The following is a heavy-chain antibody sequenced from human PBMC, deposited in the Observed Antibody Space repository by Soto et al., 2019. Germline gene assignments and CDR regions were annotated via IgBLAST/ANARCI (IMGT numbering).Heavy chain of an antibody. V-gene: IGHV1-46*01. CDR1: GYTFTSYY. CDR2: INPSGGST. Sequence: RASVKVSCKASGYTFTSYYMHWVRQAPGQGLEWMGIINPSGGSTSYAQKFQGRVTMTRDTSTSTVYMELSSLRSEDTAVYYCARGRITMVRGVTAYNRFDPWGQGTLVTVSS. CDR3: ARGRITMVRGVTAYNRFDP. D-gene: IGHD3-10*01. J-gene: IGHJ5*02.